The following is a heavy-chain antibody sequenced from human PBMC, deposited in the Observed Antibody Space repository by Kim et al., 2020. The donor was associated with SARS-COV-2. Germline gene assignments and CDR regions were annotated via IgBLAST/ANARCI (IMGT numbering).Heavy chain of an antibody. Sequence: SETLSLTCTVSGGSISSSSYYWGWIRQPPGKGLEWIGSIYYSGSTYYNPSLKSRVTISVDTSKNQFSLKLSSVTAADTAVYYCARDRLAVAGTGLQGSGHYYYGMDVWGQGTTVTVSS. CDR2: IYYSGST. CDR3: ARDRLAVAGTGLQGSGHYYYGMDV. D-gene: IGHD6-19*01. J-gene: IGHJ6*02. CDR1: GGSISSSSYY. V-gene: IGHV4-39*07.